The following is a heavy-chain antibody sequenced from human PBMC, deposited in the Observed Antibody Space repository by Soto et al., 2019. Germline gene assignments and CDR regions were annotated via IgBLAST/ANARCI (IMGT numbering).Heavy chain of an antibody. CDR2: IYYSGST. J-gene: IGHJ5*02. V-gene: IGHV4-59*01. CDR3: ARDASGGYNWFDP. CDR1: GGSISSYY. D-gene: IGHD2-15*01. Sequence: SETLSLTCTVSGGSISSYYWSWIRQPPGKGLEWIGYIYYSGSTNYNPSLKSRVTISVDTSRNQFSLNLTSVTAADTAVYFCARDASGGYNWFDPWGRGTLVTVSS.